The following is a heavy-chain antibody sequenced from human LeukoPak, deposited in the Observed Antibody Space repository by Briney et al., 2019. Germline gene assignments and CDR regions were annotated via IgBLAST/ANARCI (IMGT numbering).Heavy chain of an antibody. CDR2: IYSGGST. CDR3: ARIQITIFGVVIIPSNYYFDY. V-gene: IGHV3-53*05. J-gene: IGHJ4*02. Sequence: GGSLRLSCAASGFTVSSNYMSWVRQAPGKGLEWVSVIYSGGSTYYADSVKGRFTISRDNSKNTLYLQMNSLRSDDTAVYYCARIQITIFGVVIIPSNYYFDYWGQGTLVTVSS. D-gene: IGHD3-3*01. CDR1: GFTVSSNY.